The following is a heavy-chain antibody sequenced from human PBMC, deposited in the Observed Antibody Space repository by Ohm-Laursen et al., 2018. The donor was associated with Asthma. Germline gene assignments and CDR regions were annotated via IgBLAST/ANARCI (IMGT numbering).Heavy chain of an antibody. Sequence: SLRLSCTASGFTFSSYAMHWVRQAPGKGLEWVAVISYDGSNKYYADSAKGRFTISRDNSKNTLYLQMNSLRAEDTAVYYCARDSGGYSSSYDIDYWGQGTLVTVSS. J-gene: IGHJ4*02. CDR2: ISYDGSNK. D-gene: IGHD6-13*01. V-gene: IGHV3-30-3*01. CDR3: ARDSGGYSSSYDIDY. CDR1: GFTFSSYA.